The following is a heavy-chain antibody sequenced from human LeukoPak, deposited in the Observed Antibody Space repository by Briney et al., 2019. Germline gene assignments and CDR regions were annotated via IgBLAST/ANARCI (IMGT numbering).Heavy chain of an antibody. V-gene: IGHV4-59*08. Sequence: SETLSLTCTVSGGSISSYYWSWIRQPPGKGLEWIGYIYYSGSTNYNPSLKSRVTISVDTSKNQFSLKLSSVTAADTAVYYCARRSRGYRGYYIDYRGQGTLVTVSS. CDR1: GGSISSYY. CDR3: ARRSRGYRGYYIDY. CDR2: IYYSGST. J-gene: IGHJ4*02. D-gene: IGHD5-12*01.